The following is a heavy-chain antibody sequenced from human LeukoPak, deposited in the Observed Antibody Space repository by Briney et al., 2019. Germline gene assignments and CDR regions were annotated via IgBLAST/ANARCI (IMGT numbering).Heavy chain of an antibody. Sequence: PSETLSLTCTVSGASISSYYWSWIRQPPGKGLEWIGDIYYSGSIKYNPSLKSRVTMSVDTSKNQFSLKLSSVTAADTAIYYCAREDPSGYYNRPIDYWGQGTLVTVSS. CDR1: GASISSYY. CDR3: AREDPSGYYNRPIDY. J-gene: IGHJ4*02. D-gene: IGHD3-22*01. CDR2: IYYSGSI. V-gene: IGHV4-59*01.